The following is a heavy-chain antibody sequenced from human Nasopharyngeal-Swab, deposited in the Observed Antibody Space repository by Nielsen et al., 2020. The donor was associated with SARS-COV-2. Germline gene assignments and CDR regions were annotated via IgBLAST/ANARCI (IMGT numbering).Heavy chain of an antibody. CDR2: ISSSSSYI. D-gene: IGHD3-3*01. V-gene: IGHV3-21*01. CDR3: ARDGLDYDFWSAYFMDV. J-gene: IGHJ6*02. CDR1: GFTFNNYN. Sequence: LSLTGAASGFTFNNYNFNWVRQAPGKGREWVSSISSSSSYIYYADSVKGRFTISRDNAKNSLYLQMNSLRAEDTAVYYCARDGLDYDFWSAYFMDVWGQGTTVTVSS.